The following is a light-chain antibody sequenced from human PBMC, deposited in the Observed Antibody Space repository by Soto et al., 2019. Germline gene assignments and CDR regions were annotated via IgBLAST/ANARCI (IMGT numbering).Light chain of an antibody. CDR2: GAS. CDR1: QSVRDN. Sequence: EILLTQSPGALAVSPGELATLSCRASQSVRDNLAWYQQEPGQAPRLLIYGASTRATGIPARFSGSGSGTEFTLSISSLQSEDFADYYCQQYNNWPPGWTFGQGTKVDI. J-gene: IGKJ1*01. V-gene: IGKV3-15*01. CDR3: QQYNNWPPGWT.